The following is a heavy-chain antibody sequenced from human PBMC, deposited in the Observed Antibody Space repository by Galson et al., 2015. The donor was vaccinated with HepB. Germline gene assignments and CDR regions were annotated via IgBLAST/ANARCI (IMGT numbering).Heavy chain of an antibody. CDR1: GFTFSGSA. CDR2: IRSKANSYAT. J-gene: IGHJ5*02. D-gene: IGHD3-10*01. V-gene: IGHV3-73*01. CDR3: TSFFPRFGEFPSTNNWFDP. Sequence: SLRLSCAASGFTFSGSAMHWVRQASGKGLEWVGRIRSKANSYATAYAASVKGRFTISRDDSKNTAYLQMNSLKTEDTAVYYCTSFFPRFGEFPSTNNWFDPWGQGTLFTVAA.